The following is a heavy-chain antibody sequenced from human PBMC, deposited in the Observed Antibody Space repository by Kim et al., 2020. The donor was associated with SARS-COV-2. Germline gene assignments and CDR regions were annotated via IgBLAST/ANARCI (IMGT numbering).Heavy chain of an antibody. J-gene: IGHJ4*02. CDR1: GGSFSGYY. CDR3: AISSPYSSSWYYFDY. Sequence: SETLSLTCAVYGGSFSGYYWSWIRQPPGKGLEWIGEINHSGSTNYNPSLKSRVTISVDTSKNQFSLKLSSVTAADTAVYYCAISSPYSSSWYYFDYWGQGTLVTVSS. V-gene: IGHV4-34*01. D-gene: IGHD6-13*01. CDR2: INHSGST.